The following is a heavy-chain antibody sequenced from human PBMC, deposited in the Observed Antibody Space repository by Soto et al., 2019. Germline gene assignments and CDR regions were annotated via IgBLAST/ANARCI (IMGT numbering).Heavy chain of an antibody. J-gene: IGHJ4*02. CDR1: GGSISSSNW. V-gene: IGHV4-4*02. CDR2: IYHTGST. CDR3: ARSWGGDGYSH. D-gene: IGHD2-15*01. Sequence: SETLSLTCAVSGGSISSSNWWSWVRQPPGKGLEWIGEIYHTGSTNYNPSLRSRLTISLDTSKNHFSLTLRSVNAVDTGVYYCARSWGGDGYSHWGQGTLVTVSS.